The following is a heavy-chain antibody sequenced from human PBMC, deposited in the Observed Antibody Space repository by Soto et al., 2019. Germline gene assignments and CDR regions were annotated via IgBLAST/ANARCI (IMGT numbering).Heavy chain of an antibody. Sequence: GGSLRLSCAASGFTFSSDAMSWVRQAPGKGLEWVSAISGSGGSTYYADSVKGRFTISRDNSKNTLYLQMNSLRAEDTAVYYCAKPLDYGDYVSGIDYWGQGTLVTVSS. CDR2: ISGSGGST. CDR1: GFTFSSDA. V-gene: IGHV3-23*01. J-gene: IGHJ4*02. D-gene: IGHD4-17*01. CDR3: AKPLDYGDYVSGIDY.